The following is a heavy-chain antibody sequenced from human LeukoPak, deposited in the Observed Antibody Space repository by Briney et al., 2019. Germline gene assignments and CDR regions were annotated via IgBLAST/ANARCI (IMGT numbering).Heavy chain of an antibody. CDR2: INHSGST. CDR3: ARGPAYDSSGYYYLPHDY. V-gene: IGHV4-34*01. CDR1: GGSFSGYY. D-gene: IGHD3-22*01. Sequence: SETLSLTCAVYGGSFSGYYWSWIRQPPGKGLEWIGEINHSGSTNYNPSLKGRVTISVDTSKNQFSLKLSSVTAADTAVYYCARGPAYDSSGYYYLPHDYWGQGTLVTVSS. J-gene: IGHJ4*02.